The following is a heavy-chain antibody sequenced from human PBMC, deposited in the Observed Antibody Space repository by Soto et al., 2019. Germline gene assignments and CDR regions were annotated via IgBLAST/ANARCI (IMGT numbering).Heavy chain of an antibody. J-gene: IGHJ3*02. CDR3: TTQEDSSGYYYDAFDI. CDR1: GFTFSNAW. D-gene: IGHD3-22*01. Sequence: GGSLRLSCAASGFTFSNAWMSWVRQAPGKGLEWVGRIKSKTDGGTTDYAAPVKGRFTISRDDSKNTLYLQMNSLKTEDTAVYYCTTQEDSSGYYYDAFDIWGQGTMVTVSS. CDR2: IKSKTDGGTT. V-gene: IGHV3-15*01.